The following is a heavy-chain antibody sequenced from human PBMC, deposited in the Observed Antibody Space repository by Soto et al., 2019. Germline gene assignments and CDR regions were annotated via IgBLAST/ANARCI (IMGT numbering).Heavy chain of an antibody. Sequence: QVQLVESGGGVVQPGRSLRLSCAASGFTFSSYAMHWVRQAPGKGLEWVAVISYDGSNKYYADSVKGRFTISRDNSKNTLYLQMNSLRAEDTAVYYCARAAGGIAARPGWYYYGMDVWGQGTTVTVSS. D-gene: IGHD6-6*01. V-gene: IGHV3-30-3*01. CDR3: ARAAGGIAARPGWYYYGMDV. CDR1: GFTFSSYA. CDR2: ISYDGSNK. J-gene: IGHJ6*02.